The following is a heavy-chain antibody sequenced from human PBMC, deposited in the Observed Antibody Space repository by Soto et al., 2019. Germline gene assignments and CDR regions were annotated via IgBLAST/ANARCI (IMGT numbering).Heavy chain of an antibody. D-gene: IGHD1-26*01. Sequence: GGSLRLSCAASGFIFSSYVMSWVRQAPGKGLEWVSAISGSGDGTFYAGSVMGRFTISRDNNKKTLYLQMNSLRAEDTAVYYCAKDRACSIVGTNTAALDYWGQGTLVTVSS. V-gene: IGHV3-23*01. CDR1: GFIFSSYV. J-gene: IGHJ4*02. CDR3: AKDRACSIVGTNTAALDY. CDR2: ISGSGDGT.